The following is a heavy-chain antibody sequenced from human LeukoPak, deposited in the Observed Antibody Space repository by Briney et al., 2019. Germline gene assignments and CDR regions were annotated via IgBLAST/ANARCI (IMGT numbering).Heavy chain of an antibody. CDR3: ARGPFGYSYGRWGY. D-gene: IGHD5-18*01. CDR1: GGSFSGYY. Sequence: PSETLSLTCAVYGGSFSGYYWSWIRQPPGKGLEWIGEINHSGSTNYNPSLKSRVTISVDTSKNQFSLKLSSVTAADTAVYYCARGPFGYSYGRWGYWGQGTLVTVSS. J-gene: IGHJ4*02. CDR2: INHSGST. V-gene: IGHV4-34*01.